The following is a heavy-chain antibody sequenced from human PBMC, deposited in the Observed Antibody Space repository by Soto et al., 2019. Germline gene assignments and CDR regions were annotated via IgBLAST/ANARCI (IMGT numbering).Heavy chain of an antibody. V-gene: IGHV1-2*02. CDR2: INPNSGGT. CDR3: ARDGPTMSIAVAPADGMDV. D-gene: IGHD6-19*01. J-gene: IGHJ6*02. CDR1: GYTFTGYY. Sequence: GASVKVSCKASGYTFTGYYMHWVRQAPGQGLEWMGWINPNSGGTKYSQKFQGRVTITRDTSASTAYMELSSLRSEDTAVYYCARDGPTMSIAVAPADGMDVWGQGTTVTVSS.